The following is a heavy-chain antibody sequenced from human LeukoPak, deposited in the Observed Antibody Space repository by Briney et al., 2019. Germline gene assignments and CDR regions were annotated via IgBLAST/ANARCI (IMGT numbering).Heavy chain of an antibody. V-gene: IGHV4-34*01. Sequence: PSETLSLTCAVYGGSFSGYYWSWIRQPPGKGLEWIGEINHSGSTNYNPSLKSRVTISVDTSKNQFSLKLSSVTAADTAVYYCARVPSYYYGSGSYYRYYYYMDVWGKGTTVTVSS. CDR1: GGSFSGYY. J-gene: IGHJ6*03. D-gene: IGHD3-10*01. CDR3: ARVPSYYYGSGSYYRYYYYMDV. CDR2: INHSGST.